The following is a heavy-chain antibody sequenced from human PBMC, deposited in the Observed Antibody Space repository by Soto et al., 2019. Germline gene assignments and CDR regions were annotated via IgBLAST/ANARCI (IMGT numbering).Heavy chain of an antibody. CDR3: AKGLINGRWYAAD. CDR2: ISDSGSGT. CDR1: GFTFSSCV. Sequence: EVHLLESGGGLVQPGESLRLSCGATGFTFSSCVMSWVRQAPGKGLEWVSCISDSGSGTYYADSVKGRFTISRDNSKNTMYLQMINLRAEDTGVYYCAKGLINGRWYAADWGPGTLVTVSS. D-gene: IGHD6-13*01. J-gene: IGHJ4*02. V-gene: IGHV3-23*01.